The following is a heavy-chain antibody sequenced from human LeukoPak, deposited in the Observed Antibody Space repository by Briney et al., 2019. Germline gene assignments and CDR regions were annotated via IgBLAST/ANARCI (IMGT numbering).Heavy chain of an antibody. V-gene: IGHV3-11*04. J-gene: IGHJ4*02. CDR1: GFTFSDYY. D-gene: IGHD5-12*01. Sequence: RPGGSLRLSCAASGFTFSDYYMSWIRQTPGKGLEWVSYLSGSGDTIYYADSVKGRFTISRDNAKNSLYLQMNSLRAEDTAVYYCARDGEWLRPMDYWGQGTLVTVSS. CDR3: ARDGEWLRPMDY. CDR2: LSGSGDTI.